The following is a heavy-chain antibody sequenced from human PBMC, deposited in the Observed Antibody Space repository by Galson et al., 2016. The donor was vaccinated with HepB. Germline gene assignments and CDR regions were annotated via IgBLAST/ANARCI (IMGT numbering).Heavy chain of an antibody. J-gene: IGHJ4*02. CDR3: ARDDSITGRGYEY. CDR1: GGSFTGYY. D-gene: IGHD1-14*01. Sequence: SETLSLTCAVSGGSFTGYYWNWIRQTPGKGLEWIGEINHRGSTNYNPSLKSRVTILLDTSKNQFSLKLRSVTAADTATCYCARDDSITGRGYEYWGQGTLVTVSS. V-gene: IGHV4-34*01. CDR2: INHRGST.